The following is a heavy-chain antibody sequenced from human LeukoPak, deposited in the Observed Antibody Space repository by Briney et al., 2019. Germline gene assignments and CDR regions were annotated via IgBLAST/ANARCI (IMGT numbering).Heavy chain of an antibody. CDR2: IYYSGST. V-gene: IGHV4-30-4*07. CDR3: ARGVGSGSYYIGFDP. D-gene: IGHD3-10*01. Sequence: SQTLSLTCGVSGGSISSGGYSWSWIRQPPGKGLEWIGDIYYSGSTYYNTSLKSRVTISVDTSKNQFSLKLTSVTAADTAVYYCARGVGSGSYYIGFDPWGQGTLVTVSS. J-gene: IGHJ5*02. CDR1: GGSISSGGYS.